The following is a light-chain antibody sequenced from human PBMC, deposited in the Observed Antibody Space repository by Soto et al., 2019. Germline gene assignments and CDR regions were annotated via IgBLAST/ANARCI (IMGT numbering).Light chain of an antibody. Sequence: DIVLTQSPLCLPVTPGESASISCKASQSLLLSSGNNYLDWYLQKPGQSPQLLIYLGSTRASGVPDRFSGSGSGTDLTMKISTVEAEDVGVYYCAQALQTVTFGGGTKVEIK. CDR1: QSLLLSSGNNY. CDR2: LGS. V-gene: IGKV2-28*01. CDR3: AQALQTVT. J-gene: IGKJ4*01.